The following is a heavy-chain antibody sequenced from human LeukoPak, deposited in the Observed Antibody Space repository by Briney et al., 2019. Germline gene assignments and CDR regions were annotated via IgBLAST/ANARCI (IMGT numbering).Heavy chain of an antibody. CDR1: GFSFSSYE. V-gene: IGHV3-48*03. J-gene: IGHJ6*04. D-gene: IGHD6-25*01. Sequence: GGSLRPSCAASGFSFSSYEMNRVRQAPGKGLEWISYISASGTLTHYAGSVEGRFTISRDNAKNSLYLQMNSLRGEDTAVYYCARDGTPIYSSGWVYMDVWGKGTTVSISS. CDR2: ISASGTLT. CDR3: ARDGTPIYSSGWVYMDV.